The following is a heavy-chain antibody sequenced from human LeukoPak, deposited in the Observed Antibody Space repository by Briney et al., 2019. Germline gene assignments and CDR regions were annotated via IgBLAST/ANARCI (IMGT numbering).Heavy chain of an antibody. CDR3: AKDKDSTNWYFDY. CDR1: GFTFSSHG. V-gene: IGHV3-30*02. J-gene: IGHJ4*02. CDR2: IRYDGTNK. D-gene: IGHD2-15*01. Sequence: GGSLGLSCAASGFTFSSHGMHWVRQAPGKGLEWVAFIRYDGTNKYYADSVKGRFTISRDNSKNALYLQMNSLRAEDTAVYYCAKDKDSTNWYFDYWGQGTLVTVSS.